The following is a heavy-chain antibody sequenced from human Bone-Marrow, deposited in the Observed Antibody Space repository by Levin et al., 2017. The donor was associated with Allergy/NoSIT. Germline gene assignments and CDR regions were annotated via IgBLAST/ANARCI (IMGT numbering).Heavy chain of an antibody. J-gene: IGHJ2*01. D-gene: IGHD1-14*01. Sequence: SGPTLVKPTQTLTLTCTFSGFSLTTDGVGVGWIRQPPGKALEWLALVYWDDGKHYSPSLRDRLTITKDTSKDQVVLTMTSVDPVDTGTYFCALTDSRSGTDTGRVAVFELWGRGTLVTVSS. CDR1: GFSLTTDGVG. CDR2: VYWDDGK. V-gene: IGHV2-5*02. CDR3: ALTDSRSGTDTGRVAVFEL.